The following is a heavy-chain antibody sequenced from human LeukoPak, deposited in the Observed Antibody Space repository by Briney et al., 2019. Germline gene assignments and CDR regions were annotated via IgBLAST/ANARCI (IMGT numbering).Heavy chain of an antibody. D-gene: IGHD3-3*01. CDR2: IYTSGST. CDR3: ARVFWSGYSTYYYYYMDV. V-gene: IGHV4-4*07. CDR1: GGSISSYY. Sequence: PSETLSLTCTVSGGSISSYYWSWIRQPAGKGLEWIGRIYTSGSTNYNPSLKSRVTMSVDTSKNQFSLKLSSVTAVDTAVYYCARVFWSGYSTYYYYYMDVWGKGTTVTVSS. J-gene: IGHJ6*03.